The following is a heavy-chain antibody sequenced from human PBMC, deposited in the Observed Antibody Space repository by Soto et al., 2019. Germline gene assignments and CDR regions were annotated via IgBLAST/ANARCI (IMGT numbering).Heavy chain of an antibody. J-gene: IGHJ4*02. V-gene: IGHV3-48*01. CDR1: GFTFSSYS. Sequence: GGSLRLSCAASGFTFSSYSMNWVRQAPGKGLEWVSYISSSSSTIYYADSVKGRFTISRDNAKNSLYLQMNSLRAEDTAVYYCARDPPIPGGYEPGGDYWGQGTLVTVSS. CDR3: ARDPPIPGGYEPGGDY. CDR2: ISSSSSTI. D-gene: IGHD5-12*01.